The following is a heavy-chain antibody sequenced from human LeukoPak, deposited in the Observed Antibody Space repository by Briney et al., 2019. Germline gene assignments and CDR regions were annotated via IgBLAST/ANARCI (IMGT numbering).Heavy chain of an antibody. J-gene: IGHJ4*02. CDR3: ARAPLGYCSGGSCYSRSGALDY. CDR1: GGTFSSYA. D-gene: IGHD2-15*01. Sequence: SVKVSCKASGGTFSSYAISWVRQAPGQGLEWMGGIIPIFGTANYAQKFQGRVTITTDESTSTAYMELSSLRSEDTAVYYCARAPLGYCSGGSCYSRSGALDYWSQGTLVNVSS. V-gene: IGHV1-69*05. CDR2: IIPIFGTA.